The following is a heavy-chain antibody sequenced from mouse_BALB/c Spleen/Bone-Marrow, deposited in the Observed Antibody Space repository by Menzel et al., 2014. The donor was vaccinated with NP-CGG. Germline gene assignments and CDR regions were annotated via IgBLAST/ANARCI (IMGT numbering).Heavy chain of an antibody. CDR1: GYPFSSYW. Sequence: QVTLKESGAELVRPGSSVKISCRASGYPFSSYWMNWVKQRPGQGLEWIGQIYPGDGETNYNGKFKGNATLTADKSSSTAYMQLTSLTSEDSGVYFCARKYGDYWGQGTTLTVSS. J-gene: IGHJ2*01. D-gene: IGHD2-10*02. CDR2: IYPGDGET. CDR3: ARKYGDY. V-gene: IGHV1-80*01.